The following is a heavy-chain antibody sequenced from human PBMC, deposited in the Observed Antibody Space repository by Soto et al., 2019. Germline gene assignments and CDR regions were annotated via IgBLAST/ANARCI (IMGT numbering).Heavy chain of an antibody. D-gene: IGHD1-1*01. CDR1: GFTFSSYS. V-gene: IGHV3-21*01. CDR3: ARGWSDAFDI. Sequence: GGSLRLSCAASGFTFSSYSMNWVRQAPGKGLEWVSSISSSSSYIYYADSVKGRFTISRYNAKNSLYLQMNSLRAEDTAVYYCARGWSDAFDIWGQGTMVTVSS. CDR2: ISSSSSYI. J-gene: IGHJ3*02.